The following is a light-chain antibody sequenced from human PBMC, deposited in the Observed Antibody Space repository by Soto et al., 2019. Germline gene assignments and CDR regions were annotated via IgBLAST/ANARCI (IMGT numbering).Light chain of an antibody. CDR3: QQYHYWPPLT. Sequence: ILMTQSPAALSVSPGERATLSCRASQSISSNLGWYQQRPGQAPRLLIYDASTRAIGVPVRFSGSGSGTEFTLTISGLQSEDFAVYYCQQYHYWPPLTFGGGTKVEMK. CDR1: QSISSN. V-gene: IGKV3-15*01. J-gene: IGKJ4*01. CDR2: DAS.